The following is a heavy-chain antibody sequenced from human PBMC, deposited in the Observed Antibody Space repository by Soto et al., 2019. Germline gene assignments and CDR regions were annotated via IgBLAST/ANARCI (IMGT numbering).Heavy chain of an antibody. D-gene: IGHD3-16*01. V-gene: IGHV3-23*01. Sequence: EVQLLEPGGGLVQPGGSLRRSCAASGFTFSSYAMSWVSQAPGKGLEWVLAISGSGGSPYYAYSVKGRFIISRDHSKNPLYLQMHSLRAEDTAVYYCAKEGMSRGGALDIWGQGTMVTVSS. J-gene: IGHJ3*02. CDR3: AKEGMSRGGALDI. CDR1: GFTFSSYA. CDR2: ISGSGGSP.